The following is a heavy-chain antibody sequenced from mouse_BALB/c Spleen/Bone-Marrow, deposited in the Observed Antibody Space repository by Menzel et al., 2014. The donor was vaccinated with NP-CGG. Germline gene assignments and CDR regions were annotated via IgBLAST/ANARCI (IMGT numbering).Heavy chain of an antibody. D-gene: IGHD1-1*01. CDR2: ISCYNGAT. CDR3: ARSESIYFSGSVSALDY. CDR1: DYSFXDYY. Sequence: LVKTGASVKISCKASDYSFXDYYMHWVKQTHGKSLEWIGYISCYNGATSYNQKFKGKATFTVDTSSSTHYTQISSLTSLNSVVYYCARSESIYFSGSVSALDYSGQGTPVSASS. V-gene: IGHV1S34*01. J-gene: IGHJ4*01.